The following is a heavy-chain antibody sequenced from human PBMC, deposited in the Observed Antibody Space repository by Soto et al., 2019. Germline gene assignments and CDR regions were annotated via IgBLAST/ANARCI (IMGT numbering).Heavy chain of an antibody. CDR2: IDPTDSFT. Sequence: PGESLKISCKASGYKFTTFWLNWVRQTPGKGLEWLGRIDPTDSFTNYSPPFEGHVTISVDRSISTAYLQWSSLKASDTAMYYCARGVAVAGYYYYGMDVWGQGTTVTVSS. CDR3: ARGVAVAGYYYYGMDV. V-gene: IGHV5-10-1*01. CDR1: GYKFTTFW. J-gene: IGHJ6*02. D-gene: IGHD6-19*01.